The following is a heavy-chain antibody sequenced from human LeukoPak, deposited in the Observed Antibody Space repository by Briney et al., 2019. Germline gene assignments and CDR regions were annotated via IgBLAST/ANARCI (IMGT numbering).Heavy chain of an antibody. Sequence: GGSLTLSCVASGFTFSSYAMSWVRQAPARGLEWVASLRGDGETFYADSVKGRFTLSRDDSRNTVFLHLNNLRVEDTALYYCAKASWVSSADAVLWGQGTVVTVS. CDR1: GFTFSSYA. CDR3: AKASWVSSADAVL. D-gene: IGHD3-10*01. CDR2: LRGDGET. J-gene: IGHJ4*02. V-gene: IGHV3-23*01.